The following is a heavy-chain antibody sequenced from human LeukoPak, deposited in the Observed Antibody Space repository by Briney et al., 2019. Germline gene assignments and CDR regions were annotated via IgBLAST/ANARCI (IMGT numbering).Heavy chain of an antibody. CDR2: ISYDGSNK. CDR1: GFTFSSYA. Sequence: GGSLRLSCAASGFTFSSYAMHWVRQAPGKGLEWVAVISYDGSNKYYADPVKGRFTISRDNSKNTLYLQMNSLRAEDTAVYYCARDLSYYYDSSGYSNPAGWWGQGTLVTVSS. D-gene: IGHD3-22*01. J-gene: IGHJ4*02. V-gene: IGHV3-30-3*01. CDR3: ARDLSYYYDSSGYSNPAGW.